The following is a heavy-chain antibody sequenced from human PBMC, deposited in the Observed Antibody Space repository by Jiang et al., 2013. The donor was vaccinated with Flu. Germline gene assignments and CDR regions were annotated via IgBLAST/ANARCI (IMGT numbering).Heavy chain of an antibody. D-gene: IGHD2-2*01. CDR3: ARGAVVVPAASNWFDP. CDR2: IYYSGST. CDR1: GGSISSYY. Sequence: GSGLVKPSETLSLTCTVSGGSISSYYWSWIRQPPGEGTGSGLGYIYYSGSTNYNPSLKSRVTISVDTSKNQFSLKLSSVTAADTAVYYCARGAVVVPAASNWFDPWGQG. J-gene: IGHJ5*02. V-gene: IGHV4-59*01.